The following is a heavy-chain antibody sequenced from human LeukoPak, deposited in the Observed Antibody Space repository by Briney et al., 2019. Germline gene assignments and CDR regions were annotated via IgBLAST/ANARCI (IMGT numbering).Heavy chain of an antibody. Sequence: GASVKVSCKASGGTFSSYAISWVRQAPGQGVEWMGRIIPIFGTANYAQKFQGRVTITTDESTSTAYMELSRLRSEDTAVYYCARAPYGSSGWSPDSWGQGTLVTVSS. J-gene: IGHJ4*02. V-gene: IGHV1-69*05. CDR2: IIPIFGTA. CDR1: GGTFSSYA. CDR3: ARAPYGSSGWSPDS. D-gene: IGHD6-19*01.